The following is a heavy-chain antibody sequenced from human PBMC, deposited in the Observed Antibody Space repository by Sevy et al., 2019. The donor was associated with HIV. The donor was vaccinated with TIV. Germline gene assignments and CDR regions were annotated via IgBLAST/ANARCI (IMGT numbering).Heavy chain of an antibody. Sequence: GGSLRLSCAASGFTFSSYGMHWVRQAPGKGLEWVAVIWYDGSNKYYADSVKGRLTISRDNSKNTLYLQMNSLRAEDTAVYHCARDPQTSTRVDSGEDAFDIWGQGTMVTVSS. CDR2: IWYDGSNK. CDR1: GFTFSSYG. V-gene: IGHV3-33*01. CDR3: ARDPQTSTRVDSGEDAFDI. D-gene: IGHD3-10*01. J-gene: IGHJ3*02.